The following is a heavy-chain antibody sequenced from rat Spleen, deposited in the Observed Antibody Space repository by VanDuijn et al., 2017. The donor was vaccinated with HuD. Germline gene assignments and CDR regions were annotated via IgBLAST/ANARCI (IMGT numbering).Heavy chain of an antibody. CDR3: ARRHYGYTDYFDY. J-gene: IGHJ2*01. CDR1: GFTFSNYG. Sequence: EVQLVESGGGLVQPGRSLKFPCAASGFTFSNYGVAWVRQAPTTGLERVATISYVDSSGHSGTYYRDSVMGRFTISRDDAKSTLSLQMDSLRSEDTATYYCARRHYGYTDYFDYWGQGVMVTVSS. CDR2: ISYVDSSGHSGT. D-gene: IGHD1-9*01. V-gene: IGHV5-29*01.